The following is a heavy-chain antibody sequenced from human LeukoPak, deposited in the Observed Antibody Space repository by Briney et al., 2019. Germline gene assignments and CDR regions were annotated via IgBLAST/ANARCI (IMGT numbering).Heavy chain of an antibody. J-gene: IGHJ3*02. D-gene: IGHD3-9*01. V-gene: IGHV5-51*01. Sequence: GESLKISCKGSGYSFTTYWIGWVRQMPGKGLEWMGMIYPGDSDTRYSPSFQGHVTISADKSISTAYLQWSSLKASDTAMYYCARQGSFDWLLSVGDDAFDIWGQGTMVTVSS. CDR1: GYSFTTYW. CDR2: IYPGDSDT. CDR3: ARQGSFDWLLSVGDDAFDI.